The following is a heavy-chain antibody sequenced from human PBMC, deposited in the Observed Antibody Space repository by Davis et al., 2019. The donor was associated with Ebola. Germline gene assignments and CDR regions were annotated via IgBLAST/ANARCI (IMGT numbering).Heavy chain of an antibody. J-gene: IGHJ1*01. D-gene: IGHD4-17*01. CDR1: GFTFSSYA. V-gene: IGHV3-30-3*01. CDR3: AREGTPYGDSNRSYSFQH. CDR2: ISYDGSNK. Sequence: PGGSLRLSCAASGFTFSSYAMHWVRQAPGKGLEWVAVISYDGSNKYYADSVKGRFTISRDNSKNTLYLQMNSLRAEDTAVYYCAREGTPYGDSNRSYSFQHWGQGTLVTVSS.